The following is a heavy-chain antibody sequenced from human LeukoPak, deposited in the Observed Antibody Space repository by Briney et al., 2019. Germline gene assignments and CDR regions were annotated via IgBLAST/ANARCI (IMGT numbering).Heavy chain of an antibody. CDR1: GFTFSSYG. V-gene: IGHV3-30*02. J-gene: IGHJ4*02. CDR3: AKASCSSTSCSTTLGY. Sequence: GGSLRLSCAASGFTFSSYGMHWVRQAPGKGLEWVAFIRYDGSNKYCADSVKGRFTISRDNSKNTLYLQMNSLRAEDTAVYYCAKASCSSTSCSTTLGYWGQGTLVTVSS. CDR2: IRYDGSNK. D-gene: IGHD2-2*01.